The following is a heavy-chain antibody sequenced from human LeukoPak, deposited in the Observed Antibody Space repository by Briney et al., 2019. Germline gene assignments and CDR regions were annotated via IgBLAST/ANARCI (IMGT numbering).Heavy chain of an antibody. CDR1: GFTFSDFH. V-gene: IGHV3-11*01. D-gene: IGHD1-26*01. CDR2: ISGSGYAI. J-gene: IGHJ4*02. Sequence: GGSLRLSCTASGFTFSDFHMSWIRQAPGKELEWVSHISGSGYAIHHPGSVKGRFTISRDNAKNSLYLQMNSLRVEDSAVYYCARLSGTYSRGGDHWGRGTLVTVSS. CDR3: ARLSGTYSRGGDH.